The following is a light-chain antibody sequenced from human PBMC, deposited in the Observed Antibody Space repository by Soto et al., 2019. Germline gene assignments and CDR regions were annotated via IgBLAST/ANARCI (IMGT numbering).Light chain of an antibody. CDR2: DTS. CDR1: QGIGDT. CDR3: QQSYRTPT. V-gene: IGKV3D-15*01. Sequence: EVVMTHSPATLSVSPGEGVTLSFSSSQGIGDTLAWYQHKPGQTPRLLIYDTSTRATGIAARFSGSGSGTDFTLTISSLQPEDFATYYCQQSYRTPTFGQGTRLEIK. J-gene: IGKJ5*01.